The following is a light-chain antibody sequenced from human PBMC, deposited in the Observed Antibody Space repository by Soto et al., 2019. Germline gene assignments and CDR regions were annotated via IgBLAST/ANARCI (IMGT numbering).Light chain of an antibody. J-gene: IGKJ4*01. V-gene: IGKV1-5*01. CDR3: QHYNGH. CDR2: DAS. CDR1: QSIGKW. Sequence: DIQMTHSPSILSASVGDGVTITCRSSQSIGKWLAWYQQKPGKAPKVLIYDASTLESGVPSRFSGGRSGTEFTLSISSLQPDDFATYYCQHYNGHFGGGTKVDIK.